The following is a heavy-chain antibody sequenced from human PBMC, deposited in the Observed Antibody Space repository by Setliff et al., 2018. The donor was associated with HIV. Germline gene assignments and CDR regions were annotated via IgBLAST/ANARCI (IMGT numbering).Heavy chain of an antibody. Sequence: KPSETLSLTCAVSGYSISSGYYWGWIRQPPGKGLEWIGSIYYRGSTYYNPSLKSRVTISVDTSKNQFSLRMRSVTAADTAVYYCARVFVDTAVLRVLEYYFDSWGRGTLVTVSS. V-gene: IGHV4-38-2*01. CDR2: IYYRGST. CDR1: GYSISSGYY. CDR3: ARVFVDTAVLRVLEYYFDS. D-gene: IGHD5-18*01. J-gene: IGHJ4*02.